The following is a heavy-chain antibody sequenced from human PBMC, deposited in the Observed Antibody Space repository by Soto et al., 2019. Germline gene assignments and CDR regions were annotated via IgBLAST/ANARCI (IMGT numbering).Heavy chain of an antibody. CDR2: ISLDGSRT. D-gene: IGHD3-22*01. CDR1: GFTFSTYW. V-gene: IGHV3-74*01. Sequence: EVQLVESGGGLVQPGGSLRLSCAVSGFTFSTYWMHWVRQVPGKGLVWVSRISLDGSRTSYADSVKGRFTISRDNAKNTLYLQRRSLRAEDSAVYFCVRDRDFYDGRGYASPGDAFDVWGQGTVVSVSS. J-gene: IGHJ3*01. CDR3: VRDRDFYDGRGYASPGDAFDV.